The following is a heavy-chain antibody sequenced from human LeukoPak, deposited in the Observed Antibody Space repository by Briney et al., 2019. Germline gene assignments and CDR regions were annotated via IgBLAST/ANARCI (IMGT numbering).Heavy chain of an antibody. J-gene: IGHJ4*02. Sequence: SLKVSCKASGGTFSSYAISWVRQATGQGLEWMGRIIPIFGIANYAQKFQGRVTITADKSTSTAYMELRSLRSEDTAVYYCARGPSGIAAAGTWDYWGQGTLVTVSS. V-gene: IGHV1-69*04. CDR1: GGTFSSYA. D-gene: IGHD6-13*01. CDR2: IIPIFGIA. CDR3: ARGPSGIAAAGTWDY.